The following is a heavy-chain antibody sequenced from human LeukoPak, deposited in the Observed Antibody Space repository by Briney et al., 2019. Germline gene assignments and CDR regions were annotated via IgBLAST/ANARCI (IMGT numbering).Heavy chain of an antibody. J-gene: IGHJ6*02. CDR2: ISAYNGNT. CDR3: ARGGGYDFYRSDYGMDV. V-gene: IGHV1-18*04. CDR1: GYTFTNYY. Sequence: VASVKISCKASGYTFTNYYVHWVRQAPGQGLEWMGWISAYNGNTNYAQKLQGRVTMTTDTSTSTAYMELRSLRSDDTAVYYCARGGGYDFYRSDYGMDVWGQGTTVTVSS. D-gene: IGHD5-12*01.